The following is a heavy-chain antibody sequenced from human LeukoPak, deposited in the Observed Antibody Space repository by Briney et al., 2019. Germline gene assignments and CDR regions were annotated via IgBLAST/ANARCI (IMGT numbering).Heavy chain of an antibody. D-gene: IGHD3-9*01. CDR3: ARGNYDILID. V-gene: IGHV3-7*01. CDR2: IKQDGSEK. CDR1: GFTFSNAW. Sequence: GGSLRLSCEASGFTFSNAWMNWVRQAPGKGLEWVANIKQDGSEKYYVDSVKGRFTISRDNAKNSLYLQMNSLRAEDTAVYYCARGNYDILIDWGQGTLVTVSS. J-gene: IGHJ4*02.